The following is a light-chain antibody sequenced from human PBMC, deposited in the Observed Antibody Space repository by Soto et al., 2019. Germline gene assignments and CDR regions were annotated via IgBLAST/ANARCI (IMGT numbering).Light chain of an antibody. CDR1: QSVSSSY. Sequence: EIVLTHSPGTLSLCPWEIATLSCRASQSVSSSYLAWYQQKPGQAPRLLIFDASSRATGISDRFSGSGSGTDFTLTISRLEPEDFAVYYRQQYSGSPWTFGQGTKVDIK. CDR3: QQYSGSPWT. V-gene: IGKV3-20*01. J-gene: IGKJ1*01. CDR2: DAS.